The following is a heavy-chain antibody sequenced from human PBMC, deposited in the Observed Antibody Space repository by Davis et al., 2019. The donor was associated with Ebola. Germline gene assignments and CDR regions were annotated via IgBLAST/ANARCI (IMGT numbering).Heavy chain of an antibody. J-gene: IGHJ4*02. CDR1: GFTFSSYD. V-gene: IGHV3-13*01. D-gene: IGHD3-10*01. CDR2: IGTAGDT. CDR3: ARAGFGEIYFNY. Sequence: LGGSLRLSCAASGFTFSSYDMHWVRQATGKGLEWVSAIGTAGDTYYPGSVKGRFTISREKAKNSWYLQMNSLRGEDTAVYYCARAGFGEIYFNYWGQGTLVTVSS.